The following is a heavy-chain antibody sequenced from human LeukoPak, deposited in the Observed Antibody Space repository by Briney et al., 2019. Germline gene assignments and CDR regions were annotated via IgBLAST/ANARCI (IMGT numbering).Heavy chain of an antibody. Sequence: PSETLSLTCAVYGGSFSGYYWSWIRQPPGKGLEWIGEINHSGSTNYNPSLKSRVTISVDTSKNQFSLKLSPATAADTAVYYCARVLGGSYNSSRVGRGLFDYWGQGTLVTVSS. CDR3: ARVLGGSYNSSRVGRGLFDY. CDR2: INHSGST. J-gene: IGHJ4*02. CDR1: GGSFSGYY. V-gene: IGHV4-34*01. D-gene: IGHD1-26*01.